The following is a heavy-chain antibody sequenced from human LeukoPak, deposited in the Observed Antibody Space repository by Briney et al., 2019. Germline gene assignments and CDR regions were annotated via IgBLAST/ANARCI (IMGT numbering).Heavy chain of an antibody. CDR3: ARGRGIAL. D-gene: IGHD6-13*01. CDR2: MVDDGNKK. J-gene: IGHJ4*02. Sequence: PGESLRLSCAASGFTFDNYWMNWVRQAPGKGLEWVANMVDDGNKKNYVDSVKGRFTISRDNVKSSLYLQMNSLRVQDTAVYYCARGRGIALWGQGTLVTVSS. CDR1: GFTFDNYW. V-gene: IGHV3-7*01.